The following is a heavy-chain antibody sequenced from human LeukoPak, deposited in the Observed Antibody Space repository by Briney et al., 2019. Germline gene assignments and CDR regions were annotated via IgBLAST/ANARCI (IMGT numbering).Heavy chain of an antibody. CDR3: AKKVSVKDYYGMDV. J-gene: IGHJ6*02. Sequence: GGSLRLSCAASGFTFSSYAMSWVRQAPGKGLEWVSAISGSGGRTYYADSVKGRFTISRDNSKNTLYLQMNSLRAEDTAVYYCAKKVSVKDYYGMDVWGQGTTVTVSS. CDR1: GFTFSSYA. V-gene: IGHV3-23*01. CDR2: ISGSGGRT.